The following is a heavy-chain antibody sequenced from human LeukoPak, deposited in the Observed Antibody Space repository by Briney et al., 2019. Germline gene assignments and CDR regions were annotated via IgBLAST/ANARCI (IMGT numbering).Heavy chain of an antibody. D-gene: IGHD3-16*01. V-gene: IGHV3-30*04. Sequence: GRSLRLSCAASGFTFSSYAMHWVRQAPGKGLEWVAVISYDGSNKYYADSVKGRFTISRDNSKNTLYLQMISLRAEDTAVYYCARGPLRAFAYYYGMDVWGKGTTVTVSS. CDR1: GFTFSSYA. CDR2: ISYDGSNK. CDR3: ARGPLRAFAYYYGMDV. J-gene: IGHJ6*04.